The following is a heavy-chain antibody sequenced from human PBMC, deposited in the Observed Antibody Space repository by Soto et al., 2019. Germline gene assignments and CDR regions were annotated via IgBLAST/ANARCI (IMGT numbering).Heavy chain of an antibody. Sequence: GVSLRLSCAVSGFTFANHWMHWVRQAPGKGLEWVSRMNSDGSTTDYADSVKGRSTVSRDNAKNTLYLQMNSLRAEDTAVYYCATAEVDYWGPGTLVTAPQ. CDR2: MNSDGSTT. V-gene: IGHV3-74*01. J-gene: IGHJ4*02. CDR1: GFTFANHW. CDR3: ATAEVDY.